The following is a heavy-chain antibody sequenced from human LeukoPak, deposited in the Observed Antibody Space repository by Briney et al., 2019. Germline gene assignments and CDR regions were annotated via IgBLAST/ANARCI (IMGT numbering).Heavy chain of an antibody. CDR1: GFSVCEYY. CDR3: ARGLHLDSSGSLYY. CDR2: ISRENWI. V-gene: IGHV3-69-1*01. J-gene: IGHJ4*02. Sequence: PGGSLRLSRAASGFSVCEYYVTWVRQAPGKGLEWISYISRENWIYYSDSVKGRFTISRDHAKNSVYLEMNSLRVDDTAVYYCARGLHLDSSGSLYYWGQRTQVTVSS. D-gene: IGHD3-22*01.